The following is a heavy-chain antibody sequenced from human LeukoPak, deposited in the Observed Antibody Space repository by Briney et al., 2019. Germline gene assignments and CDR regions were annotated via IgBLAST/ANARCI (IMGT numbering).Heavy chain of an antibody. Sequence: PSETLSLTCTVSGGSISSSSYYWGWIRQPPGKGLEWIGNIHRSGNTYYSPSLKSRLTISVDTSENQFSLKLSSVTAADTAVYYCAREITMRPSIYFDYWGQGTLVTVSS. J-gene: IGHJ4*02. D-gene: IGHD3-22*01. CDR3: AREITMRPSIYFDY. CDR1: GGSISSSSYY. V-gene: IGHV4-39*01. CDR2: IHRSGNT.